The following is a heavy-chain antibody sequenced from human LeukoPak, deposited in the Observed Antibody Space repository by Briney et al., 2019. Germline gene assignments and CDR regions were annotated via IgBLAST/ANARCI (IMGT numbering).Heavy chain of an antibody. CDR3: AGDPSAQQLDGDGFDY. J-gene: IGHJ4*02. D-gene: IGHD6-13*01. CDR2: IKQDGSEK. V-gene: IGHV3-7*01. Sequence: GGSLRLSCAASGFTFSSYWMSWVRQAPGKGLEWVANIKQDGSEKYYVDSVKGRFTISRDNAKNSLYLQMNSLRAEDTAVYYCAGDPSAQQLDGDGFDYWGQGTLVTVSS. CDR1: GFTFSSYW.